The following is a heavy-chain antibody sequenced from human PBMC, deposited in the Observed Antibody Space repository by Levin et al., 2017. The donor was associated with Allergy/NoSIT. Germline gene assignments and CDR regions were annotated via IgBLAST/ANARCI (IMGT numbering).Heavy chain of an antibody. Sequence: AASVKVSCQASGYTFTFFGLSWVRQAPGQGLEWMGWISPYNGDTNYAQNFQGRVTMTTDTSTNTAYLELRSLRSDDTGVYYCAREMAETAADTFDFWGQGTMVTVSS. D-gene: IGHD2-8*01. CDR2: ISPYNGDT. V-gene: IGHV1-18*01. J-gene: IGHJ3*01. CDR3: AREMAETAADTFDF. CDR1: GYTFTFFG.